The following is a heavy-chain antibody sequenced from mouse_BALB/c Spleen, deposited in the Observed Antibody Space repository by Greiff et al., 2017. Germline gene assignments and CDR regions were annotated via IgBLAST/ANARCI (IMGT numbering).Heavy chain of an antibody. CDR1: GFNIKDTY. CDR3: VWDDDWFAY. D-gene: IGHD4-1*01. CDR2: IDPANGNT. V-gene: IGHV14-3*02. Sequence: EVQLVESGAELVKPGASVKLSCTASGFNIKDTYMHWVKQRPEQGLEWIGRIDPANGNTKYDPKFQGKATITADTSSNTAYLQLSSLTSEDTAVYYCVWDDDWFAYWGQGTLVTVSA. J-gene: IGHJ3*01.